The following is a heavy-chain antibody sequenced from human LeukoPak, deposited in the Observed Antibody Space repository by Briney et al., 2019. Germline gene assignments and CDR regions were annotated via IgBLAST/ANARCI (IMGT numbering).Heavy chain of an antibody. Sequence: GASVKVSCKASGYTLTGYYMHWVRQAPGQGLEWMGRINPNSGGTNYAQKFQGRVTMTRDTSISTAYMELSRLRSDDTAVYYCARDMNGYSSSPSDYWGQGTLVTVSS. CDR2: INPNSGGT. J-gene: IGHJ4*02. D-gene: IGHD6-13*01. CDR3: ARDMNGYSSSPSDY. CDR1: GYTLTGYY. V-gene: IGHV1-2*06.